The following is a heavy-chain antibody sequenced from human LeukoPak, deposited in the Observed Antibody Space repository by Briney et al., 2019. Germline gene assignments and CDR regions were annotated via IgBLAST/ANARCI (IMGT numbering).Heavy chain of an antibody. Sequence: PSETLSLTCTVSGGSVSSGSYYWSWIRQPPGKGLEWIGYIYYSGSTNYNPSLKSRVTISVDTSKNQFSLKLSSVTAADTAVYYCARGIPIVVVTAIRSYYYGMDVWGQGTTVTVSS. CDR2: IYYSGST. J-gene: IGHJ6*02. CDR1: GGSVSSGSYY. D-gene: IGHD2-21*02. V-gene: IGHV4-61*01. CDR3: ARGIPIVVVTAIRSYYYGMDV.